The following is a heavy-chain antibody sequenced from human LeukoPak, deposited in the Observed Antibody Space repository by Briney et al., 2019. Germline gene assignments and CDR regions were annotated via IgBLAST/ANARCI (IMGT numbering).Heavy chain of an antibody. CDR1: GFTFSSYG. J-gene: IGHJ4*02. CDR3: AKDGYNYYDSSGYYYSPYYFDY. V-gene: IGHV3-30*18. CDR2: ISYDGSNK. D-gene: IGHD3-22*01. Sequence: GRSLRLSCAASGFTFSSYGVHWVRQTPGKGLEWVAVISYDGSNKHYADSVKGRFTISRDNSKNTLYLQMNSLRAEDTAVYYCAKDGYNYYDSSGYYYSPYYFDYWGQGTLVTVSS.